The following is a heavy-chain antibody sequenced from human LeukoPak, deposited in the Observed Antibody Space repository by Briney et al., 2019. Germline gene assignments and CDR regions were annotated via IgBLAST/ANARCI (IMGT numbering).Heavy chain of an antibody. CDR1: GFIFSNYA. CDR2: VNGSGDTT. V-gene: IGHV3-23*01. D-gene: IGHD6-19*01. J-gene: IGHJ4*02. CDR3: AKDLRAVAGRGPFDY. Sequence: GGSLRLLCAASGFIFSNYAMSWVRQAPGRGREWVSSVNGSGDTTYYADSVKGRFTISRDNSKNTMYLEMNSLRAEDTAVYYCAKDLRAVAGRGPFDYWGQGTLVTVSS.